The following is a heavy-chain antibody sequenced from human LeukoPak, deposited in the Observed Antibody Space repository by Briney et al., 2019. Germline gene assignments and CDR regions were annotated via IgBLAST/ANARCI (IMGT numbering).Heavy chain of an antibody. Sequence: SETLSLTCTVSGGSISSGDYYWSWIRQLPGKGLEWIGYIYYSGSTYYNPSLKSRVTISVDTSKNQFSLKLSSVTAADTAVYYCARDGPWGIAVAGTLDYWGQGTLVTVSS. CDR1: GGSISSGDYY. CDR3: ARDGPWGIAVAGTLDY. V-gene: IGHV4-30-4*08. CDR2: IYYSGST. J-gene: IGHJ4*02. D-gene: IGHD6-19*01.